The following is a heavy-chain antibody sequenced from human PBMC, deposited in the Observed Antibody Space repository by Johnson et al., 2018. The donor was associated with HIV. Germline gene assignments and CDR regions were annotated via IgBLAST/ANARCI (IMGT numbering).Heavy chain of an antibody. Sequence: VQLVESGGGVVQPGGSLRLSCAASGFTFTTYWMNWVRQAPGKGLEWVANINQDGTEKYYVDFVKGRFTISRDNSKNTLYLQMNSLRAEDTAVYYCAKTGSSGYYDFGAFDIWGQGTMVTVSS. V-gene: IGHV3-7*03. CDR3: AKTGSSGYYDFGAFDI. CDR2: INQDGTEK. J-gene: IGHJ3*02. CDR1: GFTFTTYW. D-gene: IGHD3-22*01.